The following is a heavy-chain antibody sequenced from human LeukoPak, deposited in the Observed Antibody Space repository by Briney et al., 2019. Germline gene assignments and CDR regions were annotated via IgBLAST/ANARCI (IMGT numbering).Heavy chain of an antibody. CDR1: GGTFSSYA. V-gene: IGHV1-69*13. CDR3: AREAARPGFDY. Sequence: SVKVSCKASGGTFSSYAISWVRQAPGQGLEWMGGIIPIFGTANYAQKFQGRVTIIADESTSTAYMELSILRSEDPAVYYCAREAARPGFDYWGQGTLVTVSS. D-gene: IGHD6-6*01. J-gene: IGHJ4*02. CDR2: IIPIFGTA.